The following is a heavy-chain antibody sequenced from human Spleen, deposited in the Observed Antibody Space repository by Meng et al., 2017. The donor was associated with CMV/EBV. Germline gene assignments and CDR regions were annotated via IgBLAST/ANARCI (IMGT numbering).Heavy chain of an antibody. Sequence: GSLRLSCTVSGGPFSGYYWIWIRQPPGKGLEWIGEISHSGSTNYNPSLKSRLTISVDTSKKQFSLKLTSVTAADTAVYYCARGSLAGDHFDYWGQGTLVTVSS. J-gene: IGHJ4*02. CDR3: ARGSLAGDHFDY. V-gene: IGHV4-34*01. CDR1: GGPFSGYY. CDR2: ISHSGST. D-gene: IGHD3-16*01.